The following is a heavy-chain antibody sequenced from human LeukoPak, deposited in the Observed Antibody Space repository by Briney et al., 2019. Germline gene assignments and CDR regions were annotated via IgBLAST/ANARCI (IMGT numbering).Heavy chain of an antibody. D-gene: IGHD3-10*01. Sequence: GGSLRLSCAASGFTFSDYYMSWIRQAPGKGLEWASYISSSSSYTNYADSVKGRFTISRDNAKNSLYLQMNSLRAEDTAVYYCARGYYPILYYFDYWGQGTLVTVSS. CDR3: ARGYYPILYYFDY. J-gene: IGHJ4*02. CDR1: GFTFSDYY. V-gene: IGHV3-11*06. CDR2: ISSSSSYT.